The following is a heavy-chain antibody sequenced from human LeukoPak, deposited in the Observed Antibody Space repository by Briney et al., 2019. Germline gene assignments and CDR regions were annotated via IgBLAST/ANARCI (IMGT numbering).Heavy chain of an antibody. V-gene: IGHV1-69*13. Sequence: SVKVSCKASGGTFSSYAISWVRQAPGQGLEWMGGIIPIFGTANYAQEFQGRVTITADESMSTAYMELSSLRSEDTAVYYCARDPEKYSSYYCYYGMDVWGQGTTVTVSS. CDR3: ARDPEKYSSYYCYYGMDV. CDR1: GGTFSSYA. CDR2: IIPIFGTA. D-gene: IGHD5-18*01. J-gene: IGHJ6*02.